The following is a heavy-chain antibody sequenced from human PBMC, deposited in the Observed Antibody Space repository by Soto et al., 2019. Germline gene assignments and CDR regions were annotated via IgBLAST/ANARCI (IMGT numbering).Heavy chain of an antibody. V-gene: IGHV3-23*01. J-gene: IGHJ6*02. CDR2: ISGPGGST. CDR1: GFTFTIYA. Sequence: PGGSLRLSCAASGFTFTIYAMTWVRQAPGKGLEWVSTISGPGGSTYYADSVKGRFSISRDNSKNMLYLQMNSLRAEDTAVYYCAKGIVAGLDYYYGMDVWGQGTTVTVSS. CDR3: AKGIVAGLDYYYGMDV. D-gene: IGHD6-19*01.